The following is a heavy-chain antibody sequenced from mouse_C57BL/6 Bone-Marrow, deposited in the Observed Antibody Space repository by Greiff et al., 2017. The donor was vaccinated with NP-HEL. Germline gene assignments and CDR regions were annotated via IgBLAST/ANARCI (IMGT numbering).Heavy chain of an antibody. V-gene: IGHV1-66*01. CDR3: ERLAKRAWFAY. Sequence: VQLQQSGPELVKPGASVKISCKASGYSFTSYYIHWVKQRPGQGLEWIGWIYPGSGNTKYNEKFKGKATLTADTSSSTAYMQRSSLTSEDAAVYYCERLAKRAWFAYWGQGTLVTVSA. D-gene: IGHD6-1*01. CDR1: GYSFTSYY. J-gene: IGHJ3*01. CDR2: IYPGSGNT.